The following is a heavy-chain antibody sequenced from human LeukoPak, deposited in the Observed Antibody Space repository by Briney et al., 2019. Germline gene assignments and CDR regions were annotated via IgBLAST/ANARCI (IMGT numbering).Heavy chain of an antibody. D-gene: IGHD5-24*01. CDR1: GYNFGTDW. CDR2: IYPGDSDT. J-gene: IGHJ4*02. V-gene: IGHV5-51*01. CDR3: VRPGYND. Sequence: GESLKISCKGSGYNFGTDWIGWVRQMPGKGLEWMGIIYPGDSDTKYSPSFRGQVTISADKSISTVYMQWSSLQASDTAMYYCVRPGYNDWGQGTLVTVSS.